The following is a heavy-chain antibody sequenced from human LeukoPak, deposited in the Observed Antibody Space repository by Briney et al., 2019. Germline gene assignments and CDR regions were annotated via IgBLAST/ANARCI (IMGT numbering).Heavy chain of an antibody. V-gene: IGHV4-59*01. CDR3: ARDRGYCSGGSCYYNWFDP. CDR2: IYYSGST. CDR1: GGSISSYY. Sequence: SETLSLTCTVSGGSISSYYWSWIRQPPGKGLEWIGYIYYSGSTNYNPSLKSRVTISVDTSKNQFSLKLSSVTAADTAVYYCARDRGYCSGGSCYYNWFDPWGQGTLVTVTS. D-gene: IGHD2-15*01. J-gene: IGHJ5*02.